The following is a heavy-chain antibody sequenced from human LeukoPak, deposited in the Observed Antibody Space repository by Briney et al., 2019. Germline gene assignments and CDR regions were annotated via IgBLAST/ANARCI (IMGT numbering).Heavy chain of an antibody. CDR3: AKDQTFDY. CDR2: ISGSGGST. J-gene: IGHJ4*02. CDR1: GFTFSHYS. Sequence: PGGSLRLSCVASGFTFSHYSMNWVRQAPGKGLEWVSAISGSGGSTYYADSVKGRFTISRDNSKNTLYLQMNSLRAEDTAVYYCAKDQTFDYWGQGTLVTVSS. V-gene: IGHV3-23*01.